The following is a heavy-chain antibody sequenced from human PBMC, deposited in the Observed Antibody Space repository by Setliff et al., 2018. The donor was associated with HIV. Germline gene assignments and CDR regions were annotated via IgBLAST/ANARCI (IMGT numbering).Heavy chain of an antibody. Sequence: PSETLSLTCAVYGGSFSGYYWSWIRQPPGKGLEWIGEINHSGSTNYNPSLKSRVTISVDTSKNQFSLKPSSVTAADTAVYYCARNPAIPFYDSSGYYYRYYYYYMDVWGKGTTVTVSS. V-gene: IGHV4-34*01. J-gene: IGHJ6*03. CDR1: GGSFSGYY. CDR2: INHSGST. D-gene: IGHD3-22*01. CDR3: ARNPAIPFYDSSGYYYRYYYYYMDV.